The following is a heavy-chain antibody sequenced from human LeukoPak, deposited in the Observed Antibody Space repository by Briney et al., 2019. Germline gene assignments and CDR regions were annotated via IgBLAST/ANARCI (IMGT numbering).Heavy chain of an antibody. J-gene: IGHJ6*03. Sequence: PSETLSLTCAVSGYSITGGYYWGWIRQPPGKGLEWIGTIYHSGSTYYNPSLKSRVIVSVDTSKNQFSLKLSSVTAADTAVYYCVRSPYYYYHMDVWGKGTSVTVSS. CDR3: VRSPYYYYHMDV. V-gene: IGHV4-38-2*01. CDR1: GYSITGGYY. CDR2: IYHSGST.